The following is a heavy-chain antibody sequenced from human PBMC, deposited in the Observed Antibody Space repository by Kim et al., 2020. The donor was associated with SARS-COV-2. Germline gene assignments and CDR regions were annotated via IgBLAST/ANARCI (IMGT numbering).Heavy chain of an antibody. V-gene: IGHV4-34*01. D-gene: IGHD3-16*01. Sequence: SETLSLTCAVYGGSFSGYYWSWIRQPPWKGLEWIGEINHSGSTNYNPSLKSRVTIAVDTSNNQFSLNLSSVTAADTAVYYCARGGRLGAILPSYYYYGM. CDR1: GGSFSGYY. CDR2: INHSGST. CDR3: ARGGRLGAILPSYYYYGM. J-gene: IGHJ6*01.